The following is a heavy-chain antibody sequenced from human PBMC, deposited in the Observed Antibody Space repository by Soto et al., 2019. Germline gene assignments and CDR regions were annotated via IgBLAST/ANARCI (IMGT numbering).Heavy chain of an antibody. V-gene: IGHV3-64D*06. Sequence: GGSLRLSCSASGFTFSSYAMHWVRQAPGKGLEYVSAISSNGGSTYYADSVKGRFTISRDNSKNTLYLQMSSLRAEDTAVYYCVAPRYGSGRHYYYYGMDVWGQGTTVTVSS. J-gene: IGHJ6*02. D-gene: IGHD3-10*01. CDR2: ISSNGGST. CDR3: VAPRYGSGRHYYYYGMDV. CDR1: GFTFSSYA.